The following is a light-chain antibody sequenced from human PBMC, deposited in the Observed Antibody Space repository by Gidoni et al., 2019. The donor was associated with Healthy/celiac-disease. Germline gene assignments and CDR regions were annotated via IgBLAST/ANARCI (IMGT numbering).Light chain of an antibody. Sequence: EIVMTQSPATLSVSPGKRATLACRASQSVSSNLAWYQQKPGQAPRLLIYGASTRATGIPARFSGSRSGTEFTLTISSLQSEDFAVYYCQQYNTWPRTFGGGTKVEIK. CDR1: QSVSSN. V-gene: IGKV3-15*01. CDR2: GAS. CDR3: QQYNTWPRT. J-gene: IGKJ4*01.